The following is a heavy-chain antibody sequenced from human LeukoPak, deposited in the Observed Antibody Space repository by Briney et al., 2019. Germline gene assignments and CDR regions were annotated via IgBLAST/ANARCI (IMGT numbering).Heavy chain of an antibody. V-gene: IGHV1-2*02. CDR2: INPNSGGT. D-gene: IGHD4-17*01. Sequence: GASVKVSCKASGGTFSSYAISWVRQAPGQGLEWMGWINPNSGGTNYAQKFQGRVTMTRDTSISTAYMELSRLRSDDTAVYYCASHGHRAGPSTMTTSFSRLGRERAFDIWGQGTMVTVSS. CDR1: GGTFSSYA. CDR3: ASHGHRAGPSTMTTSFSRLGRERAFDI. J-gene: IGHJ3*02.